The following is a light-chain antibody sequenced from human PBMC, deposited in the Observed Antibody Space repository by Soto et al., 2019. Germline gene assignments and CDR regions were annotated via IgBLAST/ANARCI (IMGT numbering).Light chain of an antibody. CDR1: QSVSSN. J-gene: IGKJ3*01. CDR3: QQYNNWLVT. CDR2: GAS. V-gene: IGKV3-15*01. Sequence: EIVMTQSPATLSVSPGERATLSCRASQSVSSNLAWYQQKPGQAPRLLIYGASTRATGIPVRFSGSGSGTEFTLTISSLQSEDFAVYYCQQYNNWLVTFGPGTKVDIK.